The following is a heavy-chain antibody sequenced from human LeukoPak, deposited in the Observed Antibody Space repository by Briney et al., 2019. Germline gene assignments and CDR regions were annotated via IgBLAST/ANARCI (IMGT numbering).Heavy chain of an antibody. V-gene: IGHV3-23*01. J-gene: IGHJ4*02. CDR2: ISGGST. CDR1: RFNFSNYA. D-gene: IGHD4-17*01. CDR3: AKNTVTSGDY. Sequence: PGGSLRLSYAASRFNFSNYAMSWVRQAPGKGLEWVSAISGGSTYYADSVKGRFTISRDNSENTLYLQMNSLRAEDTAVYYCAKNTVTSGDYWGQGTLVTVSS.